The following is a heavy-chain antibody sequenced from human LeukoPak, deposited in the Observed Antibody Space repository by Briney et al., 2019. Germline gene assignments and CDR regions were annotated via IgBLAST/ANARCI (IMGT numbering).Heavy chain of an antibody. Sequence: SETLSLTCVVYGGSFSGYYWSWIRQSPGTGLEWIGDINHSGSTKYNPSLKSRVTISLDTSKTQFSLKLSSVTAADTGVYYCARHSYSSSWYREFDYWGQGTLVTVSS. CDR1: GGSFSGYY. CDR3: ARHSYSSSWYREFDY. V-gene: IGHV4-34*01. J-gene: IGHJ4*02. D-gene: IGHD6-13*01. CDR2: INHSGST.